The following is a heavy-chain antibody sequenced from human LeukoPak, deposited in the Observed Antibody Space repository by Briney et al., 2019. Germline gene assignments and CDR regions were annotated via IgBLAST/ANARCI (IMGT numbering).Heavy chain of an antibody. D-gene: IGHD3-22*01. CDR1: GYTFTGYY. CDR3: AQAGAYYYESSGYPLPDY. V-gene: IGHV1-2*02. Sequence: ASVKVSCKASGYTFTGYYMHWVRQAPGHGLEWMGWINPNSGGTNYAQKFQGRVTMTRDTSISTAYMELSRLRADDTAVYYCAQAGAYYYESSGYPLPDYWGQGTLVTVSS. J-gene: IGHJ4*02. CDR2: INPNSGGT.